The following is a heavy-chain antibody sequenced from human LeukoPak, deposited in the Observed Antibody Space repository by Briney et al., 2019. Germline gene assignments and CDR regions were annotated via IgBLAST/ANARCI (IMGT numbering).Heavy chain of an antibody. V-gene: IGHV1-3*01. CDR1: GYTFTSYA. CDR3: ARGLYCSGGSCHLGFDY. Sequence: ASVKVSCKASGYTFTSYAMHWVRQAPGQRLEWMGWINAGNGNTKYSQKFQGRVTITRDTSASTAYMELSSLRSEDTAAYYCARGLYCSGGSCHLGFDYWGQGTLVTVSS. D-gene: IGHD2-15*01. J-gene: IGHJ4*02. CDR2: INAGNGNT.